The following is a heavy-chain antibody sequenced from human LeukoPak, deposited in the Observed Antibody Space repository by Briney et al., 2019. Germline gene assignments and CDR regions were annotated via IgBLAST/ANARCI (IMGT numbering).Heavy chain of an antibody. Sequence: ASVKVSCKASGYTFTANYMHWVRQAPGQGLEWMGRINPNSGGTNYAQKLQGRVTMTRDTSIRPAYMELSRLRSDDTAVYYCLGIEIVGAPDYWGQGTLVTVSS. CDR2: INPNSGGT. CDR1: GYTFTANY. V-gene: IGHV1-2*06. CDR3: LGIEIVGAPDY. D-gene: IGHD1-26*01. J-gene: IGHJ4*02.